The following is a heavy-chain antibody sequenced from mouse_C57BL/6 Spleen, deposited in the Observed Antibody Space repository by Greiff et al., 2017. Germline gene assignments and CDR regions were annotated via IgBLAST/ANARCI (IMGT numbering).Heavy chain of an antibody. Sequence: QVQLKQPGAELVKPGASVKLSCKASGYTFTSYWMQWVKQRPGQGLEWIGEIDPSDSYTNYNQKFKGKATLTVDTSSSTAYMQLSSLTSEESAVYYCARWYYGSSPYYFGYWGQGTTLTVSS. CDR2: IDPSDSYT. CDR1: GYTFTSYW. CDR3: ARWYYGSSPYYFGY. D-gene: IGHD1-1*01. J-gene: IGHJ2*01. V-gene: IGHV1-50*01.